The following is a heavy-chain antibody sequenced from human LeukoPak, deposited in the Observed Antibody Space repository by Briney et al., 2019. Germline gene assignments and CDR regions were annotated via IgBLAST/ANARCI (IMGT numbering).Heavy chain of an antibody. Sequence: GGSLRLSCAASGFTFSSYGMHWVRQAPGKGLEGVAVISYDGSNKYYADSVKGRFTISRDNSKNTLYLQMNSLRAEDTAVYYCAKDIGRQWLALDHWGEGTLVTVPS. CDR1: GFTFSSYG. J-gene: IGHJ4*02. D-gene: IGHD6-19*01. V-gene: IGHV3-30*18. CDR3: AKDIGRQWLALDH. CDR2: ISYDGSNK.